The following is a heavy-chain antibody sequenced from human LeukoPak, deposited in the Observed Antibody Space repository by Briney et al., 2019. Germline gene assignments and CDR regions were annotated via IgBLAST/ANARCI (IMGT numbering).Heavy chain of an antibody. D-gene: IGHD3-22*01. J-gene: IGHJ1*01. V-gene: IGHV4-34*01. CDR3: ARGRGYYDSSGYSPLDEYFQH. CDR1: GGSFSGYY. CDR2: INHSGST. Sequence: SETLSLTCAVYGGSFSGYYWSRIRQPPGKGLEWIGEINHSGSTNYNPSLKSRVTISVDTSKNQFSLKLSSVTAADTAVYYCARGRGYYDSSGYSPLDEYFQHWGQGTLVTVSS.